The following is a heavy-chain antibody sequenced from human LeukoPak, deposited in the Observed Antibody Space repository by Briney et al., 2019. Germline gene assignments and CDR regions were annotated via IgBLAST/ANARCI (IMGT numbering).Heavy chain of an antibody. CDR3: ARGDYYGSGSYPPPY. D-gene: IGHD3-10*01. Sequence: SVKVSCKASGYTFTSYGISWVRQAPGQGLEWMGGIIPIFGTANYAQKFQGRVTITADESTSTAYMELSSLRSEDTAVYYCARGDYYGSGSYPPPYWGQGTLVTVSS. J-gene: IGHJ4*02. V-gene: IGHV1-69*13. CDR1: GYTFTSYG. CDR2: IIPIFGTA.